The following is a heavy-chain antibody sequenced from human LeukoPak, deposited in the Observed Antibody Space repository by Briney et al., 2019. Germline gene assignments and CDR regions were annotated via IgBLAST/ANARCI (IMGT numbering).Heavy chain of an antibody. J-gene: IGHJ4*02. Sequence: ASVKVSCKASGYTFTSYGISWVRQAPGQGLEWMGWISAYNGNTNYAQKLQGRVTMTTDTSTSTACMELRSLRSDDTAVYYCARISSSWYRDYWGQGTLVTVSS. V-gene: IGHV1-18*01. CDR1: GYTFTSYG. D-gene: IGHD6-13*01. CDR3: ARISSSWYRDY. CDR2: ISAYNGNT.